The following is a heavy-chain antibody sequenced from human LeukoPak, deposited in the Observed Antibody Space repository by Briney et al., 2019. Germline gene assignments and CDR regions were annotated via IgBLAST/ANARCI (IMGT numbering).Heavy chain of an antibody. V-gene: IGHV4-59*01. CDR2: IYYGGST. CDR3: ARATPGGLDFDY. D-gene: IGHD3/OR15-3a*01. J-gene: IGHJ4*02. CDR1: GGSISSYY. Sequence: SETLSLTCTVSGGSISSYYWSWIRQPPGKGLEWIGYIYYGGSTNYNPSLKSRVTISVDTSKNQFSLKLSSVTAADTAVYYCARATPGGLDFDYWGQGTLVTVSS.